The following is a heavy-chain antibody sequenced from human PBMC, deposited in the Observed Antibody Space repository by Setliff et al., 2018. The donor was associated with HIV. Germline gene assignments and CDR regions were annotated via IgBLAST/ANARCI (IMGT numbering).Heavy chain of an antibody. J-gene: IGHJ4*02. CDR3: ARHGQYGSGSYYNRPFDF. D-gene: IGHD3-10*01. CDR1: GYSFTSYW. CDR2: VYPADSDT. Sequence: PGESLKISCKGSGYSFTSYWIGWVRQMPGKGLEWMGVVYPADSDTRYNPSFQGQVTISADKSISTAYLQWSSLKASDTAMYYCARHGQYGSGSYYNRPFDFWGQGTLVTVSS. V-gene: IGHV5-51*01.